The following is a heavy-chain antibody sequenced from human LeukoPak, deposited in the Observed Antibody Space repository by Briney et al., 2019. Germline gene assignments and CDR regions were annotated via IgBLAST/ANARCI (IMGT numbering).Heavy chain of an antibody. V-gene: IGHV4-34*01. Sequence: SETLSLTCAVYGGSFSGYYWSWIRQPPGKGLEWIGEINHSGSTNYNPSLKSRVTISVDTSKNQFSLKLSSVTAADTAVYYCAGGWGCSSTSCYGPARTYYYYMDVWGKGTTVTVSS. CDR3: AGGWGCSSTSCYGPARTYYYYMDV. CDR1: GGSFSGYY. CDR2: INHSGST. J-gene: IGHJ6*03. D-gene: IGHD2-2*01.